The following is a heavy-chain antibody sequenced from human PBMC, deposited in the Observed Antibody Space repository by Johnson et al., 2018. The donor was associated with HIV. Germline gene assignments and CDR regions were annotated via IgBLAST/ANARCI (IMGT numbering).Heavy chain of an antibody. D-gene: IGHD6-19*01. CDR1: GFTFSNYA. V-gene: IGHV3-33*01. CDR2: IWYDGSNN. CDR3: ARGIAVSNWVDI. J-gene: IGHJ3*02. Sequence: QVQLVESGGGVVQPGRSLRLSCAASGFTFSNYAMHWVRQAPGQGLEWVAVIWYDGSNNYYADSVKGRFTISKDNSRNTLFLHMNSLRADDTAVYYCARGIAVSNWVDIWGQGTMVTVSS.